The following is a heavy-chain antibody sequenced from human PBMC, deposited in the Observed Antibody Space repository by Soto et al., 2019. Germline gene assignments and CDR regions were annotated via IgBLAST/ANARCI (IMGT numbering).Heavy chain of an antibody. V-gene: IGHV5-51*01. CDR1: GYRFTSYW. D-gene: IGHD3-22*01. Sequence: GESLKISCRTSGYRFTSYWIAWVRQMPGKGLEWMGIIFPSDSDTRYSPSFQGQVTISADRSTSTVFLQWASLKTSDTAVYFCARKDKSGYFNWFDPWGQGTLVTVSS. CDR2: IFPSDSDT. J-gene: IGHJ5*02. CDR3: ARKDKSGYFNWFDP.